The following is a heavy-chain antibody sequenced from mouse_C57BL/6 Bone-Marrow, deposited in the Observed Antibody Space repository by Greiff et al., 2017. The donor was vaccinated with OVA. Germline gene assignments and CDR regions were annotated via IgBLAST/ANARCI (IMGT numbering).Heavy chain of an antibody. CDR3: ERREDGYYASYFDY. J-gene: IGHJ2*01. V-gene: IGHV1-82*01. Sequence: QVQLQQSGPELVKPGASVKISCTASGYAFSSSWMNWVKQRPGKGLEWIGRIYPGDGDTNYNGRFKGKATLTADKSSSTAYMQLSSLTCEDSAVYFCERREDGYYASYFDYWGQGTTLTVSS. CDR1: GYAFSSSW. D-gene: IGHD2-3*01. CDR2: IYPGDGDT.